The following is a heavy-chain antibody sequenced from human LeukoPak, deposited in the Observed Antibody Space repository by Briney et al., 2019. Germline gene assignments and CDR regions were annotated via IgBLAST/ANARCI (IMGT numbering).Heavy chain of an antibody. CDR1: GFTFSSYA. CDR3: AKSRDGYSYYYMDV. Sequence: GGSLRLSCAASGFTFSSYAMSWVRQAPGKGLEWVSAISGSGGSTYYADSVKGRFTISRDNSKNTLYLQMNSLRAEDTAVYYCAKSRDGYSYYYMDVWGKGTTVTVSS. D-gene: IGHD5-24*01. V-gene: IGHV3-23*01. CDR2: ISGSGGST. J-gene: IGHJ6*03.